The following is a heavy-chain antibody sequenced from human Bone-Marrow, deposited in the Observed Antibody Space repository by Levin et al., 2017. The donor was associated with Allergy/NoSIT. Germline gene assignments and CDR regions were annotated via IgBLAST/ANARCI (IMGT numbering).Heavy chain of an antibody. CDR3: AKDSDSAMATPYFDS. J-gene: IGHJ4*01. V-gene: IGHV3-23*01. CDR2: ISASGDTI. D-gene: IGHD2-15*01. CDR1: GFTFSSYA. Sequence: GESLKISCAASGFTFSSYAMNWVRQAPGRGLEWVSGISASGDTIYYADSVRGRFTISRDSSTNTLSLQMNSLRVDDTAIYFCAKDSDSAMATPYFDSWGHGTRVTVSS.